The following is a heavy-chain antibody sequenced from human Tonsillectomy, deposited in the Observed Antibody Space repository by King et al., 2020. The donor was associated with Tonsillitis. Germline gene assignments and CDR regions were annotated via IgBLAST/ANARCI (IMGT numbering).Heavy chain of an antibody. V-gene: IGHV3-33*05. CDR1: GFTFSSYG. CDR3: ERDWGGGNPRDANPLDAVDI. CDR2: ISDDGSNK. Sequence: VQLVESGGGVVQPGRSLRLSCATSGFTFSSYGMHWVRQAPGKGLEWVAVISDDGSNKFYVDSVKDRINIPRSNYENTLYLKINSLSAEDTAVYYCERDWGGGNPRDANPLDAVDIWGQGTMVTVSS. J-gene: IGHJ3*02. D-gene: IGHD4-23*01.